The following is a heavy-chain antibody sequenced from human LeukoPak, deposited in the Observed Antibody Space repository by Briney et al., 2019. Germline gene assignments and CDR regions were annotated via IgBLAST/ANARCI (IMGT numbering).Heavy chain of an antibody. CDR3: ATSGSYHKYYFDY. Sequence: GASVKISCKASGYSFSAYYMHWVRQAPGQGLDWMGVINPSGGSTSYALKFQDRVTVSRDTSTSTVYMELSSLRSDDTAVYFCATSGSYHKYYFDYWGQGTLVPVSS. J-gene: IGHJ4*02. V-gene: IGHV1-46*01. CDR1: GYSFSAYY. CDR2: INPSGGST. D-gene: IGHD1-26*01.